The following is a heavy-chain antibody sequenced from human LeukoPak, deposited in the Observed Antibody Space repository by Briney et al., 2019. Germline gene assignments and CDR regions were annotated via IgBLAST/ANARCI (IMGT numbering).Heavy chain of an antibody. CDR3: ARDYGAKGIQLWYPFDY. CDR2: ISWNSGSI. J-gene: IGHJ4*02. D-gene: IGHD5-18*01. Sequence: PGGSLRLSCAASGFTFDDYAMHWVRQAPGKGLEWVSGISWNSGSIGYADSVKGRFTISRDNAKNSLYLQMNSLRAEDTAVYYCARDYGAKGIQLWYPFDYWGQGTLVTVSS. V-gene: IGHV3-9*01. CDR1: GFTFDDYA.